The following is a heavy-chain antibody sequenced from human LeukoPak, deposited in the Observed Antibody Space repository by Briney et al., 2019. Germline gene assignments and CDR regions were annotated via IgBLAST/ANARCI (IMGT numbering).Heavy chain of an antibody. Sequence: ASVKVSCKASGYTFTSYGISWVRQAPGQGLEWMGWISAYNGNTNYAQKLQGRVTMTTDASTSTAYMELRSLRSDDTAVYYCARDRPYSGYDFDWFDPWGREPWSPSPQ. CDR1: GYTFTSYG. CDR3: ARDRPYSGYDFDWFDP. D-gene: IGHD5-12*01. CDR2: ISAYNGNT. V-gene: IGHV1-18*01. J-gene: IGHJ5*02.